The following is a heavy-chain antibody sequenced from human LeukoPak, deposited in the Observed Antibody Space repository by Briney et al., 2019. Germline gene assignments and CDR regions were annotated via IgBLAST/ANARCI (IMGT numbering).Heavy chain of an antibody. Sequence: GGSLRLSCAASGFTISDYWMHWVRQAPGKGLVWVSRIKTDGRSTSYADSVKGRFTISRDNAKNTLYLQMNSLRAEDTAVYYCARGRIGGWTDYWGQGTLVTVSS. CDR2: IKTDGRST. CDR3: ARGRIGGWTDY. J-gene: IGHJ4*02. CDR1: GFTISDYW. V-gene: IGHV3-74*01. D-gene: IGHD6-19*01.